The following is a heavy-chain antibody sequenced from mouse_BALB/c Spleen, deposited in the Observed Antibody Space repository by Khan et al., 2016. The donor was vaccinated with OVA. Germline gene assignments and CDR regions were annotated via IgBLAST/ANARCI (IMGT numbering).Heavy chain of an antibody. CDR2: IYPGNGDT. J-gene: IGHJ3*01. Sequence: VQLQESGAELVRPGSSVKISCKASGYAFSSYWMNWVKQRPGQGLEWIGQIYPGNGDTNYNGKFKGKATLTADKSSSTAHMQLNSLTSEDSAVYFCARYYGSSFAYWGQGTLVTVSA. V-gene: IGHV1-80*01. CDR1: GYAFSSYW. CDR3: ARYYGSSFAY. D-gene: IGHD1-1*01.